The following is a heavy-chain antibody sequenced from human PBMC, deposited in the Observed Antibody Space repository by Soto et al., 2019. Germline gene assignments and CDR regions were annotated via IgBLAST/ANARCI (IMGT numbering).Heavy chain of an antibody. J-gene: IGHJ3*02. CDR3: ARFFYCSGGSCYSFAAFDI. Sequence: ASVKVSCKVSGYTLTELSMHWVRQAPGKGLEWMGGFNPENDKTNYSQKFQGRVTMTTDTSTSTAYMELRSLRSDDTAVYYCARFFYCSGGSCYSFAAFDIWGQGTTVTVSS. D-gene: IGHD2-15*01. V-gene: IGHV1-24*01. CDR1: GYTLTELS. CDR2: FNPENDKT.